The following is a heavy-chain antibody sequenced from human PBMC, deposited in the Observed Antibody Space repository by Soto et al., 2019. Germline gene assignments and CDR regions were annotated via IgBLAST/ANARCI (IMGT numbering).Heavy chain of an antibody. CDR1: GGTFSSYA. Sequence: QVQLVQSGAEVKKPGSSVKVSCKASGGTFSSYAISWVRQAPGQGLEWMGGIIPIFGTANYAQKFQVRVTSTAHESTSTADMELSSLRSDDTAVYYCARHVPAAGYYYGMDVWGQGTTVTVSS. CDR2: IIPIFGTA. J-gene: IGHJ6*02. V-gene: IGHV1-69*12. CDR3: ARHVPAAGYYYGMDV. D-gene: IGHD2-2*01.